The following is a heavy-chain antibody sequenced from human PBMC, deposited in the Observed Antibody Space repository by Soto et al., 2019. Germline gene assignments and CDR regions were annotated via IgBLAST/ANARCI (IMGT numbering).Heavy chain of an antibody. Sequence: ASVKVSCMASGYNFPSYDSDCVRQAPGEGLEWMGIINPRGGSTSYPKKFLGRVTITRETTTFTIYMELSSMRSVDSAGDYFARLSESGALMVRGVKPYNYYMDVWGKGTTVTVSS. CDR3: ARLSESGALMVRGVKPYNYYMDV. J-gene: IGHJ6*03. CDR1: GYNFPSYD. V-gene: IGHV1-46*03. CDR2: INPRGGST. D-gene: IGHD3-10*01.